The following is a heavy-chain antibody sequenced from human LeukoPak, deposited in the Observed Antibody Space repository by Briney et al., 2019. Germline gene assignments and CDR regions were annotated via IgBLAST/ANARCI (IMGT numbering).Heavy chain of an antibody. CDR1: GGSISSSSYY. J-gene: IGHJ4*02. Sequence: TSETLSLTCTVSGGSISSSSYYWGWIRQPPGKGLEWIGSIYYSGSTYYNPSLKSRVTISVDTPKNQFSLKLSSVTAADTAVYYCASPWSGSYQNPLPIDYWGQGTLVTVSS. CDR2: IYYSGST. D-gene: IGHD1-26*01. CDR3: ASPWSGSYQNPLPIDY. V-gene: IGHV4-39*01.